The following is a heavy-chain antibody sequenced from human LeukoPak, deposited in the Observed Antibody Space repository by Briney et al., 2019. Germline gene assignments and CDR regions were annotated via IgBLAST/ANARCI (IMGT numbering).Heavy chain of an antibody. CDR2: ISSSGGST. V-gene: IGHV3-23*01. Sequence: PGGSLRLSCAASGFTFNNYGMSWVRQAPGKGLEWVSAISSSGGSTYYGDSVKGRFTISRDNSKNTLYLQMNSLRAEDTAVYYCAAVDVDTAFPWGQGTLVTVSS. CDR1: GFTFNNYG. CDR3: AAVDVDTAFP. J-gene: IGHJ5*02. D-gene: IGHD5-18*01.